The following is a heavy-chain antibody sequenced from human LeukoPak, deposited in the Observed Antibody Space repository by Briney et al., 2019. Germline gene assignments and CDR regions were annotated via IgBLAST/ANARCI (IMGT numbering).Heavy chain of an antibody. CDR1: GYRFTSYW. CDR2: IYPSDSDT. J-gene: IGHJ4*02. Sequence: PGESLKISCKGSGYRFTSYWITWVRQMPGKGLEWMGIIYPSDSDTTYSPSFQGQVTISADKSISTAYLQWNSLKASDTAMYYCARQTTTTTNDSWGQGTLVTVSS. D-gene: IGHD4-11*01. CDR3: ARQTTTTTNDS. V-gene: IGHV5-51*01.